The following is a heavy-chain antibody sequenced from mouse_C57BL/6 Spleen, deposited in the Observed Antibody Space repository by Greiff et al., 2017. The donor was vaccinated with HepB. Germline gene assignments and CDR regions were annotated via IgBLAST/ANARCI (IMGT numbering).Heavy chain of an antibody. CDR3: ARPDSSGSAWFAY. CDR2: ISSGGSYT. CDR1: GFTFSSYG. Sequence: EVMLVESGGDLVKPGGSLKLSCAASGFTFSSYGMSWVRQTPDKRLEWVATISSGGSYTYYPDSVKGRFTISRDNAKNTLYLQMSSLKSEDTAMYYCARPDSSGSAWFAYWGQGTLVTVSA. J-gene: IGHJ3*01. D-gene: IGHD3-2*02. V-gene: IGHV5-6*01.